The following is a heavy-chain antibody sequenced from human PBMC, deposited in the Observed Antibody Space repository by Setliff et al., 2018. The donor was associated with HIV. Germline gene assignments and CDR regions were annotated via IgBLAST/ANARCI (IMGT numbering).Heavy chain of an antibody. CDR3: ARARGGNSEWSY. J-gene: IGHJ4*02. D-gene: IGHD2-15*01. V-gene: IGHV3-74*01. CDR1: GFTFKNYW. Sequence: GGSLRLSCAASGFTFKNYWMHWVRQLPGKGLVWVSRINTDGSSSDYADSVKGRFTISRDNAKDTLYLQMNSLRADDTAVYSCARARGGNSEWSYWGQGTLVTVSS. CDR2: INTDGSSS.